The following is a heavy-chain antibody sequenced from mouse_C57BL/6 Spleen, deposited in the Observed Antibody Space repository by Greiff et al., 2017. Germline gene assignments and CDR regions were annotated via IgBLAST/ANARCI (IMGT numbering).Heavy chain of an antibody. V-gene: IGHV1-74*01. CDR2: IHPSDSDT. CDR3: AIGGGRSSGYPYAMDY. J-gene: IGHJ4*01. Sequence: QVQLQQPGAELVKPGASVKVSCKASGYTFTSYWMHWVKQRPGQGLEWIGRIHPSDSDTNYNQKFKGKATLTVDKSSSTAYMQLSSLTSEDSAVYYCAIGGGRSSGYPYAMDYWGQGTSVTVSS. D-gene: IGHD3-2*02. CDR1: GYTFTSYW.